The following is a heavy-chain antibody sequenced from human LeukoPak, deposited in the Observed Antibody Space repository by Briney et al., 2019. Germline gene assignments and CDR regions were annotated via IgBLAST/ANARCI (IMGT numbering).Heavy chain of an antibody. Sequence: VKVSCKASGGTFSSYAISWVRQAPGQGLEWMGGIIPIFGTANYAQKFQGRITITADKSTSTAYMELSSLRSEDTAVYYCAREFPNGGYDSGWGQGTLVTVSS. D-gene: IGHD5-12*01. V-gene: IGHV1-69*13. J-gene: IGHJ4*02. CDR3: AREFPNGGYDSG. CDR1: GGTFSSYA. CDR2: IIPIFGTA.